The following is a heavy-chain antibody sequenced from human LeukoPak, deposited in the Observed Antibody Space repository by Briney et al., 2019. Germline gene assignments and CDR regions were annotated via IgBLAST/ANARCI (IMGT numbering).Heavy chain of an antibody. CDR3: ARQYNFGFDY. V-gene: IGHV1-2*06. Sequence: ASVKVSCKASRYTFTAYYMHWVRQAPGQGLEWMGRINTDSGGTSYAQRFQGRVTMTRDASINTAYVELSRLRSDDTALYYCARQYNFGFDYWGQGTLVTVSS. D-gene: IGHD2/OR15-2a*01. J-gene: IGHJ4*02. CDR1: RYTFTAYY. CDR2: INTDSGGT.